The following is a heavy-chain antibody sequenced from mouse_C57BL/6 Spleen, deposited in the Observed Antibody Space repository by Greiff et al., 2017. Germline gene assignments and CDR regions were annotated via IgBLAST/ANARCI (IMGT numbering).Heavy chain of an antibody. CDR1: GYAFSSYW. V-gene: IGHV1-80*01. J-gene: IGHJ1*03. D-gene: IGHD2-4*01. CDR2: IYPGDGDT. Sequence: VKLMESGAELVKPGASVKISCKASGYAFSSYWMNWVKQRPGKGLEWIGQIYPGDGDTNYNGKFKGKATMTADKSSSTAYLQLSSLTSEDSAVYFGARNNYEYIYFDVWGTGTTLTVSS. CDR3: ARNNYEYIYFDV.